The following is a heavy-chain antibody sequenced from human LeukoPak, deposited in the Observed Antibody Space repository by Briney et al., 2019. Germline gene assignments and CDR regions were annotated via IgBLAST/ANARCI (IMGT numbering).Heavy chain of an antibody. CDR3: ARDGRAKYSYGDY. J-gene: IGHJ4*02. Sequence: GRSLRLSCAASGFTFSSYAMHWVRQAPGKGLEWVAVISYDGSNKYYADSVKGRFTISRDNAKNSLYLQMNSLRAEDTAVYYCARDGRAKYSYGDYWGQGTLVTVSS. CDR1: GFTFSSYA. V-gene: IGHV3-30-3*01. D-gene: IGHD5-18*01. CDR2: ISYDGSNK.